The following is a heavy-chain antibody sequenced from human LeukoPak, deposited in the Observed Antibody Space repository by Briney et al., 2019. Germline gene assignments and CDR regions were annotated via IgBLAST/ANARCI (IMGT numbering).Heavy chain of an antibody. CDR3: ARHLHNQPSPSFDP. CDR1: GGSFTSYY. Sequence: SETLSLTCSVSGGSFTSYYWSWIRQPPGKGLEWIGYIYTSGGTNHNPSLKRGGTITVETTKKKCSLKLTSVTAAHTAVYYCARHLHNQPSPSFDPWGQGTLVTVSS. J-gene: IGHJ5*02. D-gene: IGHD1-1*01. CDR2: IYTSGGT. V-gene: IGHV4-4*09.